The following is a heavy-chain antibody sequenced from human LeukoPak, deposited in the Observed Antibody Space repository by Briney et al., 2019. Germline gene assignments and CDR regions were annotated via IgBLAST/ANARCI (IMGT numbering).Heavy chain of an antibody. CDR3: VRGFAS. J-gene: IGHJ5*01. CDR1: GGSISSYY. CDR2: IYYSGST. V-gene: IGHV4-59*08. Sequence: SETLSLTCTVSGGSISSYYWSWLRQPPGKGLEWIGYIYYSGSTNYNPSLKSRVTISVDTSKNQFSLKLSSVTATDTAVYYCVRGFASWGQGTLVTVSS.